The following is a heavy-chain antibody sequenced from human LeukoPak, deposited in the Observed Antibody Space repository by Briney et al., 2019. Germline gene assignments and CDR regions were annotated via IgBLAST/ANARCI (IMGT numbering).Heavy chain of an antibody. Sequence: PGGSLRLSCAASGFTFSSYSMNWVRQAPGKGLEWVSCITRDSNYIYYADSVRGRFTISRDNAKKLLYLQMNSLRAEDTAVYYCARAKGEGWELPFDFWGQGTLVTVSS. V-gene: IGHV3-21*01. CDR3: ARAKGEGWELPFDF. J-gene: IGHJ4*02. D-gene: IGHD2-15*01. CDR2: ITRDSNYI. CDR1: GFTFSSYS.